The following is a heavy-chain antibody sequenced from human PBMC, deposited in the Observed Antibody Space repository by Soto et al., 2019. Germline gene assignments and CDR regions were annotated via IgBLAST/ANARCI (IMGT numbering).Heavy chain of an antibody. CDR3: GSGYTSSWYYTLAY. Sequence: GGSLRLSCAASGFTFSTYRMHWVRQVPGKGLEWVSRISSDGSSTNYADSVKGRFTISRDNAKNTLYLHMDSLRAEGTAVYYWGSGYTSSWYYTLAYWGQEILVTVSS. D-gene: IGHD6-13*01. CDR1: GFTFSTYR. J-gene: IGHJ4*02. V-gene: IGHV3-74*01. CDR2: ISSDGSST.